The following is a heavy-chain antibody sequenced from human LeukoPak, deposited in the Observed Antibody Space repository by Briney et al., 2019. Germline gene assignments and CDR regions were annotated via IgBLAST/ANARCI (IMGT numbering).Heavy chain of an antibody. J-gene: IGHJ4*02. V-gene: IGHV6-1*01. D-gene: IGHD6-19*01. CDR2: TYYRSKWYS. Sequence: SQTLSLTCAISGDSVSSNSATWNWIRQSPSRGLEWLGRTYYRSKWYSDYAVSVKSQITINTDTSKNQFSLQLNSVTPEDTAIYYCARVKRMAVASLYYFDSWGQGTLVTVSS. CDR3: ARVKRMAVASLYYFDS. CDR1: GDSVSSNSAT.